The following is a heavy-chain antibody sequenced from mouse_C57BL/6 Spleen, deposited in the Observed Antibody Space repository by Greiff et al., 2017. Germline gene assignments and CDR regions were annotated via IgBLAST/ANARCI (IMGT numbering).Heavy chain of an antibody. CDR3: TSSSLEVVDY. CDR1: GYTFTDYE. J-gene: IGHJ2*01. V-gene: IGHV1-15*01. D-gene: IGHD2-14*01. CDR2: IDPETGGT. Sequence: VQLQQSGAELVRPGASVTLSCKASGYTFTDYEMHWVKQTPVHGLEWIGAIDPETGGTAYNQKFKGKAILTADKSSSTAYMDLRSLTSEDSAVYYCTSSSLEVVDYWGQGTTLTVSS.